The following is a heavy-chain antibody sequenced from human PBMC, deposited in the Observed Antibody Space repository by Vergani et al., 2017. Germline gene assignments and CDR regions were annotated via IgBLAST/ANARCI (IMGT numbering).Heavy chain of an antibody. J-gene: IGHJ4*02. V-gene: IGHV1-46*01. CDR3: ARGSKIMVRGVISRGLDY. CDR2: INPSGGST. D-gene: IGHD3-10*01. Sequence: QVQLVQSGAEVKKPGASVKVSCKASGYTFTSYYMHWVRQAPGQGLEWMGIINPSGGSTSYAQKFQGRVTMTRDTSISTAYMELSRLRSDDTAVYYCARGSKIMVRGVISRGLDYWGQGTLVTVSS. CDR1: GYTFTSYY.